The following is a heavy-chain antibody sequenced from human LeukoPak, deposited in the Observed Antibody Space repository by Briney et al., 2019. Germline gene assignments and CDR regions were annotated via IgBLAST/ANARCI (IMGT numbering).Heavy chain of an antibody. V-gene: IGHV3-53*01. CDR1: GFTVSSNY. CDR2: IYSGGST. J-gene: IGHJ6*02. CDR3: ARLRVVPAAIYYYYGMDV. Sequence: GGSLRLSCAASGFTVSSNYMSWVRQAPGKGLEWVSVIYSGGSTYYPDSVKGRFTISRDNSKNTLYLQMNSLRAEDTAVYYCARLRVVPAAIYYYYGMDVWGQGTTVTVSS. D-gene: IGHD2-2*01.